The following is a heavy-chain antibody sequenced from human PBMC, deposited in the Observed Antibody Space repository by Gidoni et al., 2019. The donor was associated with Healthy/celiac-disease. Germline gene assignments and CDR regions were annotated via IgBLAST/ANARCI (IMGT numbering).Heavy chain of an antibody. J-gene: IGHJ3*02. CDR3: AKNQGGSGSFFDAFDI. V-gene: IGHV3-23*01. D-gene: IGHD1-26*01. Sequence: RFTISRDNSKNTLYLQMNSLRAEDTAVYYCAKNQGGSGSFFDAFDIWGQGTMVTVSS.